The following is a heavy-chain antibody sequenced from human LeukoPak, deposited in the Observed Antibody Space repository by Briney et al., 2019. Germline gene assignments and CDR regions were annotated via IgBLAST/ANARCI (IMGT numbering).Heavy chain of an antibody. CDR1: GFTFDDYA. CDR2: ISWNSGSI. V-gene: IGHV3-9*01. CDR3: ARAGGEFHIDY. Sequence: GGSLRLSCAASGFTFDDYAMHWVRQAPGKGLEWVSGISWNSGSIAYADSVKGRFTISRDNSKNTLYLQMNSLRAEDTAVYYCARAGGEFHIDYWGQGTLVTVSS. J-gene: IGHJ4*02. D-gene: IGHD3-16*01.